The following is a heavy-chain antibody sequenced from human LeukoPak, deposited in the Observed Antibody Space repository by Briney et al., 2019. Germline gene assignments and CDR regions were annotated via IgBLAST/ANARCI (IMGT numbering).Heavy chain of an antibody. D-gene: IGHD4-17*01. CDR1: GFTFSGYS. V-gene: IGHV3-48*02. CDR3: ARDSTLTHAWSGYGFDV. CDR2: ICSSSSTT. J-gene: IGHJ3*01. Sequence: GGSLRLSCAASGFTFSGYSMNWVRQAPGKRLEWVSSICSSSSTTYYSDSVQGRFTISRDNAKNSLYLQMDSLRDGDTAVYYCARDSTLTHAWSGYGFDVWGQGTMVTVSS.